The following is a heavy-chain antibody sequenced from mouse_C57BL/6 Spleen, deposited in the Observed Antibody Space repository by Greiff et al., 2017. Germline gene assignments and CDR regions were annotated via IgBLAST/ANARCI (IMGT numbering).Heavy chain of an antibody. V-gene: IGHV1-82*01. CDR1: GYAFSSSW. CDR3: ARERDYYGSFDY. CDR2: IYPGDGDT. J-gene: IGHJ2*01. D-gene: IGHD1-1*01. Sequence: QVQLQQSGPELVKPGASVKISCKASGYAFSSSWMNWVKQRPGKGLEWIGRIYPGDGDTNYNRKFKGKATLTADKSSSTAYMQLRSLTSEDSAVYFCARERDYYGSFDYWGQGTTRTVSS.